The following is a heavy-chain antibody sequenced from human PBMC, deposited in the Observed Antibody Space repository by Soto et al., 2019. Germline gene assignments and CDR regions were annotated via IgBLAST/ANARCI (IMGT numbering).Heavy chain of an antibody. CDR1: GGSFSGYY. V-gene: IGHV4-34*01. CDR3: AMGGDYGSGSYLDY. D-gene: IGHD3-10*01. J-gene: IGHJ4*02. Sequence: QVQLQQWGAGLLKPSETLSLTCAVYGGSFSGYYWSWIRQPPGKGLEWIGEINHSGSTNYNPSLKSRVTISVDTSKNQFSLKLSSVTAADTAVYYCAMGGDYGSGSYLDYWGQGTLVTVSS. CDR2: INHSGST.